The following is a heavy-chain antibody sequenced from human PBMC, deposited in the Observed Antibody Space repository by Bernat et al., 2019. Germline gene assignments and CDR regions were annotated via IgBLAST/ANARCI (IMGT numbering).Heavy chain of an antibody. CDR3: ARTSSHYRQERWLHSYDAFDI. CDR1: GYSISSGYY. V-gene: IGHV4-38-2*01. CDR2: IYHSGST. D-gene: IGHD5-24*01. Sequence: QVQLQESGPGLVKPSETLSLTCAVSGYSISSGYYWGWIRQPPGKGLEWIGSIYHSGSTYYNPSLKSRVTISVDTSKNQFSLKLSSVTAADTAVYYCARTSSHYRQERWLHSYDAFDIWGQGTMVTVSS. J-gene: IGHJ3*02.